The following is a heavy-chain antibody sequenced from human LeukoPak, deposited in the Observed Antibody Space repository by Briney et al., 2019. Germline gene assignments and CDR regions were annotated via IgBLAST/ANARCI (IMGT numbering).Heavy chain of an antibody. J-gene: IGHJ5*02. CDR1: GGSISSYY. CDR2: IYYSGST. V-gene: IGHV4-59*08. Sequence: DPSETLSLTCTVSGGSISSYYWSWIRQPPGKGLEWIGYIYYSGSTNYNPSLKSRVTISVDTSKNQFSLKLSSVTAADTAVYYCARHRGSGFGELLSKPYNWFDPWGQGTLVTVSS. CDR3: ARHRGSGFGELLSKPYNWFDP. D-gene: IGHD3-10*01.